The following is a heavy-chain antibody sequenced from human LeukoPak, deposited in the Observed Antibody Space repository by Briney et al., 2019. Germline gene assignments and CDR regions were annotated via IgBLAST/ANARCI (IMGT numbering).Heavy chain of an antibody. CDR1: GFSFSTYA. V-gene: IGHV3-23*01. Sequence: GGSLRLSCAASGFSFSTYAMSWVRQAPGEGLEWVSGVSGNGGSTSYADSVKGRFTIFRDNSKNTVYLQMNSLRVEDTAVYYCAKSLYGGCDYWGQGTVVTVSS. J-gene: IGHJ4*02. CDR2: VSGNGGST. CDR3: AKSLYGGCDY. D-gene: IGHD3-16*02.